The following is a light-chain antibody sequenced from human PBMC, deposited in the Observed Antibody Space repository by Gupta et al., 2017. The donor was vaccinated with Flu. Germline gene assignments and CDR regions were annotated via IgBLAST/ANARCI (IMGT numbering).Light chain of an antibody. V-gene: IGKV3-15*01. CDR1: QSVSSN. J-gene: IGKJ2*03. CDR2: GAS. CDR3: QQYNNWPYS. Sequence: EIVLTQPPASPSVSPGESATLTSRASQSVSSNLAWYQQRSGQAPRCLIYGASTRATGIPARFSGSGSGTAFTLTSSSLQSEDFAVYSCQQYNNWPYSFGKGTKLDIK.